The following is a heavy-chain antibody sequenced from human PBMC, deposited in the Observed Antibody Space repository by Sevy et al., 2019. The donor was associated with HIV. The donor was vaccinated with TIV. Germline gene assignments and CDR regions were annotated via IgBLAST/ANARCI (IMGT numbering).Heavy chain of an antibody. V-gene: IGHV3-7*01. Sequence: GGSLRLSCAASGFTFSSYWMSWVRQAPGKGLEWVASIKQDGSEKYYVDSVKGRFTISRDNAKNSLYLQMNGLRAEDTAVYYCARTRGGLRPLDAFDIWGQGTMVTVSS. D-gene: IGHD5-12*01. CDR3: ARTRGGLRPLDAFDI. CDR2: IKQDGSEK. CDR1: GFTFSSYW. J-gene: IGHJ3*02.